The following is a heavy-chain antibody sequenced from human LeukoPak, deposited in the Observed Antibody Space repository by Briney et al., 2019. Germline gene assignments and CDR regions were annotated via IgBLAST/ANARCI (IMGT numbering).Heavy chain of an antibody. D-gene: IGHD1-1*01. V-gene: IGHV1-69*13. J-gene: IGHJ6*03. CDR1: GGTFSSYA. CDR3: ARTTDYYYYMDV. Sequence: ASVKVSCKASGGTFSSYAISWVRQAPGQGLEWMGGIRPIFGTANYAQKFQSRFTITSDESTSTAYMERSSMRSEDTAVYYCARTTDYYYYMDVWGKGTTVTVSS. CDR2: IRPIFGTA.